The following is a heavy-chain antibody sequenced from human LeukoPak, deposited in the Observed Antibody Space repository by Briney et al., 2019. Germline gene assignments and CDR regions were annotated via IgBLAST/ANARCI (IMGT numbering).Heavy chain of an antibody. CDR1: GFTFSSYA. J-gene: IGHJ4*02. CDR2: ISGSGDST. D-gene: IGHD5-18*01. CDR3: AKGFDSYGYLSFV. V-gene: IGHV3-23*01. Sequence: QAGGSLRLSCAASGFTFSSYAMSWVRQAPGKGLERVSAISGSGDSTYYADSVKGRFTISRDNSKNTLYLQMNSLRAEDTAIYYCAKGFDSYGYLSFVWGQGTLVTVPS.